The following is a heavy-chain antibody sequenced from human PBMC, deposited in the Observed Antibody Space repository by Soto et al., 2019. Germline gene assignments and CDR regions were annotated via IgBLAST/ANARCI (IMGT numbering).Heavy chain of an antibody. CDR3: ATKGEGPTVKTYSYYYGMDV. J-gene: IGHJ6*02. V-gene: IGHV3-30-3*01. CDR1: GFTFSSYA. CDR2: ISYDGSNK. D-gene: IGHD4-17*01. Sequence: QVQLVESGGGVVQPGMSLRLSCAASGFTFSSYAMHWVRQAPGKGLEWVTVISYDGSNKYYADSVKGRFTISRYNSKNTLYLQMNSLRAEDTAVYYCATKGEGPTVKTYSYYYGMDVWGQGTTVTVSS.